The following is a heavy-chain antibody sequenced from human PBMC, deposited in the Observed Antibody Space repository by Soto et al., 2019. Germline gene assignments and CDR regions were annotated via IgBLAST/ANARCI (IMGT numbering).Heavy chain of an antibody. D-gene: IGHD3-16*02. CDR2: IIPIFGTA. V-gene: IGHV1-69*12. CDR1: GGTFSSYA. CDR3: ARDRYYDYVWGSYRLRGYFDY. Sequence: QVQLVQSGAEVKKPGSSVKVSCKASGGTFSSYAISWVRQAPGQGLEWMGGIIPIFGTANYAQKFQGRVTITADESTSTAYMELCSLRSEDTAVYYCARDRYYDYVWGSYRLRGYFDYWGQGTLVTVSS. J-gene: IGHJ4*02.